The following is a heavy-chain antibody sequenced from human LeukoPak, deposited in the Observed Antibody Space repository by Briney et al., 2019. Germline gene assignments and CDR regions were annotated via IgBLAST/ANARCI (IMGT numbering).Heavy chain of an antibody. J-gene: IGHJ6*03. CDR1: GYTFTSYD. CDR3: ARGTRYYYYYYYMDV. V-gene: IGHV1-8*03. Sequence: ASVKVSCKASGYTFTSYDINWVRQATGQGLEWMGWMNPNSGNTGYAQEFQGRVTITRNTSISTAYMELSSLRSEDTAVYYCARGTRYYYYYYYMDVWGKGTTVTVSS. CDR2: MNPNSGNT.